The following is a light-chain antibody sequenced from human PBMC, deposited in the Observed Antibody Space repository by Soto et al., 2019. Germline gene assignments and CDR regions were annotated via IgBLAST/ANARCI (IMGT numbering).Light chain of an antibody. CDR3: SSYTTSNTRQIV. Sequence: QSVLTQRASVSGSPGQSITISCTGTSSDAGGYNYVSWYQHHPGKAPKLIIYDVSNRPSGVSIRFSGSKSDNTASLTISGLQPEDEADYHCSSYTTSNTRQIVFGTGTKLTVL. CDR1: SSDAGGYNY. CDR2: DVS. V-gene: IGLV2-14*03. J-gene: IGLJ1*01.